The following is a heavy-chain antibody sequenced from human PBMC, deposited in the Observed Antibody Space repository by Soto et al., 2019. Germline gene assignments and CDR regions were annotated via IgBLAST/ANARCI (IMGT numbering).Heavy chain of an antibody. V-gene: IGHV4-39*01. CDR2: IYDAGPT. D-gene: IGHD3-10*01. Sequence: QVQLQESGPGLVKPSETLSLTCAVSGASVSRIGFHWGWIRQPPGQGLEWIGSIYDAGPTFYNPSLQSRVTISADTSKNHFSLRLTSVTAADTAVYYCARRGSGHTFDYWGQGTLVTVSS. J-gene: IGHJ4*02. CDR3: ARRGSGHTFDY. CDR1: GASVSRIGFH.